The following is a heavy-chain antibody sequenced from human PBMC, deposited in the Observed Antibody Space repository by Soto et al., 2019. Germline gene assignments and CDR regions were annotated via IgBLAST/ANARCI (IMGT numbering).Heavy chain of an antibody. Sequence: GESLKISCKGSGYSFTSYWIGWVRQMPGKGLEWMGIIYPGDSDTRYSPSFQGQVTISADKSISTAYLQWSSLKASDTAMYYCARIQLGYCSSTSCRAKGWFDPSGQGTLVPVSS. CDR3: ARIQLGYCSSTSCRAKGWFDP. CDR2: IYPGDSDT. V-gene: IGHV5-51*01. CDR1: GYSFTSYW. D-gene: IGHD2-2*01. J-gene: IGHJ5*02.